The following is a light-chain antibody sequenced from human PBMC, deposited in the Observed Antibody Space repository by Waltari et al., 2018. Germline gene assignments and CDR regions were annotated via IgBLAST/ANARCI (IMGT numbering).Light chain of an antibody. CDR1: QSVNNY. V-gene: IGKV3-11*01. CDR2: DAS. Sequence: EIVLTQSPATLSLSPGERATLSCRASQSVNNYLAWYQQKPGQAPRLLIYDASNRATGIPARFSGSGSGTDFTLTISSLQAEDVAVYYCHQYSSTPWTFGQGTKVEIK. CDR3: HQYSSTPWT. J-gene: IGKJ1*01.